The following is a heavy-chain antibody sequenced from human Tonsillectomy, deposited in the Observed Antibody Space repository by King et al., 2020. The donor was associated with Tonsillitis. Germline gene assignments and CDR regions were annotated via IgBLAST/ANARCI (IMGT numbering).Heavy chain of an antibody. CDR1: GFSLSTSGMG. D-gene: IGHD2-15*01. CDR3: AHKPNTLLHRYFDP. V-gene: IGHV2-5*02. CDR2: IYWDDDK. J-gene: IGHJ4*02. Sequence: ITLKESGPTLVKPTQTLTLTCTFSGFSLSTSGMGVGWIRQPPGKAPEWLALIYWDDDKRYSPSLKSRLNITKDTSKNQVVLTMTNMDPVDTATYYCAHKPNTLLHRYFDPWGQGTLVTVSS.